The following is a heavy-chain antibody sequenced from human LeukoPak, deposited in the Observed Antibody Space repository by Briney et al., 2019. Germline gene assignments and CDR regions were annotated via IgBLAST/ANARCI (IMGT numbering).Heavy chain of an antibody. CDR3: ARSFTIFDSDWFDP. V-gene: IGHV4-59*02. J-gene: IGHJ5*02. D-gene: IGHD3-9*01. CDR2: IYYSGST. CDR1: GGSVSSYY. Sequence: SETLSLTCTVSGGSVSSYYWSWIRQPPGKGLEWIGYIYYSGSTNYNPSLKSRVTISVDTSKNQFSLKLSSVTAADTAVYYCARSFTIFDSDWFDPWGQGTLVTVSS.